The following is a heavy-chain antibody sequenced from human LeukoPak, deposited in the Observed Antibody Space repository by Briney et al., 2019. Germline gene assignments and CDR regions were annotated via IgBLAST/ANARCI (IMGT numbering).Heavy chain of an antibody. D-gene: IGHD3-10*01. CDR2: ISGSGGST. V-gene: IGHV3-23*01. CDR1: RFPFNTYA. Sequence: GGSLRLPCAASRFPFNTYAVSWVRQAPGEGLEWVSAISGSGGSTYYADSVKGRFTISRDNSKNTLYLQMNSLRAEDTAVYYCAKDGLVWFGELNWGQGTLVTVSS. CDR3: AKDGLVWFGELN. J-gene: IGHJ4*02.